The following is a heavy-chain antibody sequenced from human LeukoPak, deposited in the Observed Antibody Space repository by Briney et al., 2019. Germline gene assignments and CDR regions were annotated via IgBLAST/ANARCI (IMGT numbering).Heavy chain of an antibody. CDR3: ARECCSSTSCYAWWFDP. CDR1: GGSFSGYY. J-gene: IGHJ5*02. Sequence: SETLSHTCAVYGGSFSGYYWSWIRQPPGKGLEWIGEINHSGSTNYNPSLKSRVTITVDTSKNQFSLKLSSVTAADTAVYYCARECCSSTSCYAWWFDPWGQGTLVTVSS. CDR2: INHSGST. D-gene: IGHD2-2*01. V-gene: IGHV4-34*01.